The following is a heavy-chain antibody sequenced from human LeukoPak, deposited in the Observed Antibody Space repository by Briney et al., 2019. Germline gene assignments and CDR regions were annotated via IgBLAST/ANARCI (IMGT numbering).Heavy chain of an antibody. V-gene: IGHV4-34*01. Sequence: SETLSLTCAVYGGSFSGYYWSWIRQPPGKGLEWIGEINHSGSTNYNPSLTSRVTMSVDTSKNQFSLKLSSVTAADTAVYYCASSYDSSALNYWGQGTLVTVSS. CDR2: INHSGST. D-gene: IGHD3-22*01. CDR3: ASSYDSSALNY. J-gene: IGHJ4*02. CDR1: GGSFSGYY.